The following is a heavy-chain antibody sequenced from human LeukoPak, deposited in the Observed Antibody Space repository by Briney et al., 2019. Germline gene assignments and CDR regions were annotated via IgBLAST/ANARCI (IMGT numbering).Heavy chain of an antibody. CDR2: IYYSGST. V-gene: IGHV4-39*01. D-gene: IGHD6-6*01. CDR1: GGSISSSSYY. J-gene: IGHJ4*02. Sequence: SETLSLTCTVSGGSISSSSYYWGWIRQPPGKGLEWIGSIYYSGSTYYNPSLKSRVTISVDTSKNQFSLKLSPVTAADTAVYYCARLIRIAARPADYWGQGTLVTVSS. CDR3: ARLIRIAARPADY.